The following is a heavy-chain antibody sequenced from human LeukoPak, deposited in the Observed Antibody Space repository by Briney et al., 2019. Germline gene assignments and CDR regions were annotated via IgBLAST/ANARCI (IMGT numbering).Heavy chain of an antibody. D-gene: IGHD3-9*01. V-gene: IGHV3-7*01. CDR3: ARDQDWYYYYMDV. CDR1: GFTFSDYY. Sequence: GRSLRLSCAASGFTFSDYYMSWIRQAPGKGLGWVANIKQDGSEKYYVDSVKGRFTISRDNAKNSLYLQVNSLRAEDTAVYYCARDQDWYYYYMDVWGKGTTVTVSS. J-gene: IGHJ6*03. CDR2: IKQDGSEK.